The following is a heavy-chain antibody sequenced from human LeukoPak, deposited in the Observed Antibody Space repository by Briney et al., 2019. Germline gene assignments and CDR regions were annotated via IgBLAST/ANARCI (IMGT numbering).Heavy chain of an antibody. D-gene: IGHD2-15*01. CDR2: IYTSGST. CDR1: GGSISSYY. Sequence: SETLSLTCTVSGGSISSYYWSWIRQPAGKGLEWIGRIYTSGSTNYNPSLKSRVTMSVDTSKNQFSLKLSSVTAADTAVYYCARKMGICSGGSCYSVFDYWGQGTLVTVSS. V-gene: IGHV4-4*07. J-gene: IGHJ4*02. CDR3: ARKMGICSGGSCYSVFDY.